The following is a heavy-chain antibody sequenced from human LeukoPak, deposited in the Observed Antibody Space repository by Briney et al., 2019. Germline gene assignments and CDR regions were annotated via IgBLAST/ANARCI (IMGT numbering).Heavy chain of an antibody. J-gene: IGHJ2*01. CDR3: ARGRVWFGFFDL. D-gene: IGHD3-10*01. Sequence: SETLSLTCTVSGASISRSSHYWGWIRQPPGKGLEWFGTISYSGNTYYDPSLKSRLTISVDTSENRFSLRLSSVTAADTAVYYCARGRVWFGFFDLWGRGTLLTVSA. CDR2: ISYSGNT. V-gene: IGHV4-39*02. CDR1: GASISRSSHY.